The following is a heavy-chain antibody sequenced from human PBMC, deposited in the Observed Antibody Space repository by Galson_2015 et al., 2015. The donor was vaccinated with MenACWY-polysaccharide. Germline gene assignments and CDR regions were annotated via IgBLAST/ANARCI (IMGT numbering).Heavy chain of an antibody. CDR3: ARAAILDTAMVYDD. V-gene: IGHV3-13*01. CDR1: GFTFSSYD. J-gene: IGHJ4*02. CDR2: IGTAGDT. Sequence: SLRLSCAASGFTFSSYDMHWVRQATGKGLEWVSAIGTAGDTYYPGSVKGRFTISRENAKNSLYLQMNSLRAGDTAVYYCARAAILDTAMVYDDWGQGTLVTVSS. D-gene: IGHD5-18*01.